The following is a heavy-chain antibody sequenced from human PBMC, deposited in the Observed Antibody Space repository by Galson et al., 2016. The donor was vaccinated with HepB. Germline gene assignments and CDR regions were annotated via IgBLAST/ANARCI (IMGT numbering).Heavy chain of an antibody. CDR1: GFTFSTYG. D-gene: IGHD3-16*02. J-gene: IGHJ4*02. Sequence: SLRLSCAASGFTFSTYGMHWVRQAPGKGLEWVAVIWYDGSEKYYADSVKGRFTISRDNSKNTLYLQINSLRAEDTAVYYCAKEATYRGEGHNVDHWGQGTLVTVSS. CDR2: IWYDGSEK. CDR3: AKEATYRGEGHNVDH. V-gene: IGHV3-33*06.